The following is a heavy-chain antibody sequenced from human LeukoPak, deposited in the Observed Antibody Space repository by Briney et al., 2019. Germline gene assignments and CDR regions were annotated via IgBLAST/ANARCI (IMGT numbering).Heavy chain of an antibody. D-gene: IGHD5-12*01. V-gene: IGHV4-59*01. J-gene: IGHJ5*02. CDR1: GGSISSYY. CDR3: ARDGRGYSGYDSEYNWFDP. CDR2: FYYSGST. Sequence: SETLSLTCTVSGGSISSYYWSWIRKPPGKGLELIGYFYYSGSTNYNPSLKSRVTISVDTSKNQFSLKLSSVTAADTAVYYCARDGRGYSGYDSEYNWFDPWGQGTLVTVSS.